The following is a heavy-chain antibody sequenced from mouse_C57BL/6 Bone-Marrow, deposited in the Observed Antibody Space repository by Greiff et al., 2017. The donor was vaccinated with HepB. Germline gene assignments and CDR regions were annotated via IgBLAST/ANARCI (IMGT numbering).Heavy chain of an antibody. J-gene: IGHJ3*01. D-gene: IGHD2-2*01. CDR3: ARLGGYDGWFAY. CDR1: GFTFSDYG. Sequence: EVKLVESGGGLVKPGGSLKLSCAASGFTFSDYGMHWVRQAPEKGLEWVAYISSGSSTIYYADTVKGRFTISRDNAKNTLFLQMTSLRSEDTAMYYCARLGGYDGWFAYWGQGTLVTVSA. V-gene: IGHV5-17*01. CDR2: ISSGSSTI.